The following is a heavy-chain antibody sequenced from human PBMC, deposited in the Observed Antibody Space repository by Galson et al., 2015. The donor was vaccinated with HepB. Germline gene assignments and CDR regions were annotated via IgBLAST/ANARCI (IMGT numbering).Heavy chain of an antibody. CDR3: ARVLWFGVKYYIDY. V-gene: IGHV3-30*02. D-gene: IGHD3-10*01. J-gene: IGHJ4*02. Sequence: SLRLSCAASGFTFSSYGMHWVRQAPGKGLEWVAYIRYDGGNQYYADSVKGRFTISRDNSKNTLYLQMNSLRAEDTAVYYCARVLWFGVKYYIDYWGQGTLVTVSS. CDR1: GFTFSSYG. CDR2: IRYDGGNQ.